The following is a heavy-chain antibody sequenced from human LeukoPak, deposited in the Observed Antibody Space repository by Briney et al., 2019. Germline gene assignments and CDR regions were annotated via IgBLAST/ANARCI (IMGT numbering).Heavy chain of an antibody. CDR3: AKGFVTATDY. D-gene: IGHD2-21*02. V-gene: IGHV3-23*01. CDR1: GFTFSSYA. Sequence: SGGSLRLSCAASGFTFSSYAMSWARQAPGKGLDWVSAISGSGGSTYYADSVKGRFTISRDNSKNTLYLQMNSLRAEDTAVYYCAKGFVTATDYWGQGTLVTVSS. J-gene: IGHJ4*02. CDR2: ISGSGGST.